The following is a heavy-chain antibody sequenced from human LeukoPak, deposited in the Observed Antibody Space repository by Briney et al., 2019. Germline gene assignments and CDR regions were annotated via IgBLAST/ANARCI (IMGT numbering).Heavy chain of an antibody. CDR1: GGSISSYY. D-gene: IGHD2-2*01. J-gene: IGHJ6*02. CDR2: IYTSGGT. V-gene: IGHV4-4*07. Sequence: SETLSLTCTVSGGSISSYYWSWIRQPAGKGLEWIGRIYTSGGTNYNPSLKSRVTMSVDTSKNQFSLKLSSVTAADTAVYYCARGRDVAVPAASHYYYYGMDVWGQGTTVTVSS. CDR3: ARGRDVAVPAASHYYYYGMDV.